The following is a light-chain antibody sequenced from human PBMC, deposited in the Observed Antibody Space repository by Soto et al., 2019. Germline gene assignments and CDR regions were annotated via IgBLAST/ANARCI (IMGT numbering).Light chain of an antibody. V-gene: IGLV2-14*01. Sequence: QYVQTHPASVSWSPGHSITIPCTGTSSDGGDYKYVSWYQHHPGTAPKLIIYEVANRPSGVSVRFSGSKSGNTASLTISGLLPEEEADYYCSSYTTNSTVFGPGTKVTVL. CDR2: EVA. CDR3: SSYTTNSTV. J-gene: IGLJ1*01. CDR1: SSDGGDYKY.